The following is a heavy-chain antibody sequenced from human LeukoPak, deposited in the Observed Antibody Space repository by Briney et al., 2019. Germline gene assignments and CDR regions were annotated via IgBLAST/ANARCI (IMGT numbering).Heavy chain of an antibody. CDR1: GYTFTGYY. J-gene: IGHJ4*02. D-gene: IGHD1-26*01. Sequence: ASVKVSCKASGYTFTGYYMHWVRQAPGQGLEWMGWINPNSGGTNYAQKFQGRVTMTRDTSISTAYMELSRLRSDDTAVYYCARGAPRIYSGSYYIDYWGQGTLVTVSS. CDR2: INPNSGGT. CDR3: ARGAPRIYSGSYYIDY. V-gene: IGHV1-2*02.